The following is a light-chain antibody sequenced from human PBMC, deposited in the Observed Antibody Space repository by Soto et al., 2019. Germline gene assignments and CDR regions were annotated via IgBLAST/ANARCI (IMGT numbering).Light chain of an antibody. CDR1: SSDVGSYNI. Sequence: QSVLTQPASVSGSPGQSITISCTGTSSDVGSYNIVSWYQQHPGKAPKLMIYEGTKRPSGVSNRFSGSKSGNTASLTISGLQAEDEDDYYCCSDVTTGTVYVFGTGTKVTVL. CDR3: CSDVTTGTVYV. CDR2: EGT. V-gene: IGLV2-23*01. J-gene: IGLJ1*01.